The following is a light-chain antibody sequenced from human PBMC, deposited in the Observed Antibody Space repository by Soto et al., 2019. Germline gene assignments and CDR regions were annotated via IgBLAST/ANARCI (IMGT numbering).Light chain of an antibody. CDR2: DAS. CDR1: QSISSW. CDR3: QQYENLPT. V-gene: IGKV1-33*01. J-gene: IGKJ5*01. Sequence: SVGARVTVTCRASQSISSWLAWYQQKPGKAPKLLIYDASNLETGVPSRFSGSGSGTDFTFTISRLQPEDIATYYCQQYENLPTFGQGTRLEIK.